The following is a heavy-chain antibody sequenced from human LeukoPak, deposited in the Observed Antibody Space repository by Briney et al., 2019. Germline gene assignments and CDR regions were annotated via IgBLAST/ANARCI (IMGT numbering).Heavy chain of an antibody. V-gene: IGHV4-59*01. CDR2: IYYSGST. D-gene: IGHD2-21*02. J-gene: IGHJ4*02. CDR1: GGSISSYY. CDR3: ARAKKPATASYFDY. Sequence: SETLSLTCTVSGGSISSYYWSWIRQPPGKGLEWIGYIYYSGSTNYNPSLKSRVTISVDTSKNQFSLKLSSVTAADAAVYYCARAKKPATASYFDYWGQGTLVTVSS.